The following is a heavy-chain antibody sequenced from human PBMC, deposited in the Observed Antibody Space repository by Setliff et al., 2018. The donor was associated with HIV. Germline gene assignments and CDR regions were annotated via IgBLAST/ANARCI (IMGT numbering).Heavy chain of an antibody. D-gene: IGHD3-10*01. CDR3: VRDGPPRGAFDV. J-gene: IGHJ3*01. V-gene: IGHV3-7*03. Sequence: GGSLRLSCAASGFTFSNSWMTWVRQAPGKGLEWVANIKKDGSDKFYVDSVKGRFAISRDNAKNSLYLQMNSLRAEDTAVYYCVRDGPPRGAFDVWGQGTLVTVSS. CDR1: GFTFSNSW. CDR2: IKKDGSDK.